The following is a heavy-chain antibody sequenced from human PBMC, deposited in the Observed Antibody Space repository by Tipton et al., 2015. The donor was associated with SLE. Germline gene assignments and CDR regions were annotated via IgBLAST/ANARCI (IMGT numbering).Heavy chain of an antibody. J-gene: IGHJ4*02. V-gene: IGHV3-7*01. CDR2: IKQDGSEK. D-gene: IGHD6-19*01. Sequence: SLRLSCAASGFTFSSYWMSWVRQAPGKGLEWVANIKQDGSEKYYVDSVKGRFTISRDNAKNSLYLQMNSLRAEDTAVYYCASPPLLPYSSGWYYFDYWGQGTLVTVSS. CDR3: ASPPLLPYSSGWYYFDY. CDR1: GFTFSSYW.